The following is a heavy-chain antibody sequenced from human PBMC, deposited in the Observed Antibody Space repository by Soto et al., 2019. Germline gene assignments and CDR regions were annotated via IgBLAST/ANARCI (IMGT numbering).Heavy chain of an antibody. CDR3: AREFPSYGSGSYTFDY. CDR2: ISSNGGST. D-gene: IGHD3-10*01. CDR1: GFTFSRYA. Sequence: GGSLRLSCAASGFTFSRYAMHWVRQAPGKGLEYVSAISSNGGSTYYANSVKGRFTISRDNSKNTLYLQMGSLRAEDMAVYYCAREFPSYGSGSYTFDYWGQGT. V-gene: IGHV3-64*01. J-gene: IGHJ4*02.